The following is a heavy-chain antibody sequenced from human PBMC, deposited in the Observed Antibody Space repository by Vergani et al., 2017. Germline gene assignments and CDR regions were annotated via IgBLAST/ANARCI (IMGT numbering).Heavy chain of an antibody. Sequence: QVQLQESGPGLVKPSQTLSLTCTVSGGSISSGGYYWSWTRQHPGKGLEWIGYIYYSGFTYYNPSLKSRVAISVDTSKNQFSLKLSSVTAADTAVSYCARDSGFGYLNWGQGTLVTVSS. J-gene: IGHJ1*01. D-gene: IGHD3-10*01. CDR2: IYYSGFT. CDR1: GGSISSGGYY. V-gene: IGHV4-31*03. CDR3: ARDSGFGYLN.